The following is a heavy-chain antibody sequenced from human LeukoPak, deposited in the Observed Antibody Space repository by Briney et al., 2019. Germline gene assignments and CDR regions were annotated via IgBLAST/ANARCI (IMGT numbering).Heavy chain of an antibody. D-gene: IGHD6-13*01. CDR3: AKVRRQLVLENWFDP. Sequence: PGRSLRLSCAASGFTFSSYGMHWVRQAPGKGLEWVAVISYDGSNKYYADSVKGRFTISRDNSKNTLYLQMNSLRAEDTAVYYCAKVRRQLVLENWFDPWGQGTLVTVSS. J-gene: IGHJ5*02. CDR2: ISYDGSNK. CDR1: GFTFSSYG. V-gene: IGHV3-30*18.